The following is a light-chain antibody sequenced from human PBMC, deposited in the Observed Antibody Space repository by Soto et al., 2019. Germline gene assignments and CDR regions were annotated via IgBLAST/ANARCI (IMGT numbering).Light chain of an antibody. V-gene: IGKV3D-7*01. Sequence: IVWTQAPGTQSLSPGERATLSSRASQSVSNNYLAWYQQKPGQAPRLLIYGASNRATGIPDRFSGSVSGTDFTLTISSLQPEDFATYYCLQDYNFPRTFGQGTKVDIK. CDR3: LQDYNFPRT. CDR1: QSVSNNY. J-gene: IGKJ1*01. CDR2: GAS.